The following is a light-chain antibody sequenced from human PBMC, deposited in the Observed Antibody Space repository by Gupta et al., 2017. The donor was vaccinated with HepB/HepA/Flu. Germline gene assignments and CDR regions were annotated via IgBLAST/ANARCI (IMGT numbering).Light chain of an antibody. Sequence: HTVVTQEPSLTVSPGGTVTLTCTSSTGTVTSSSFPSWFQQKPGQAPRTLIYGTTIKHSWTPARFSGSLLGGKAALTLSGAQPEDEAEYYCLLYYGGARVFGGGTKLTVL. CDR1: TGTVTSSSF. CDR3: LLYYGGARV. J-gene: IGLJ3*02. CDR2: GTT. V-gene: IGLV7-43*01.